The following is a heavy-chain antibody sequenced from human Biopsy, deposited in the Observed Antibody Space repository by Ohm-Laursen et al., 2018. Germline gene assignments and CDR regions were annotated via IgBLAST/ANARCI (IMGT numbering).Heavy chain of an antibody. CDR2: IYYSGST. Sequence: PSETLSLTCTVSGGSISSDYWSWIRQTPGKGLEWIGYIYYSGSTNYNPSLKSRVTISVDTSKNQFSLRLNSVTAADTAVYYCARATNSTGWPYYYFYGMDVWGQGTTVNVSS. CDR3: ARATNSTGWPYYYFYGMDV. CDR1: GGSISSDY. V-gene: IGHV4-59*01. D-gene: IGHD2/OR15-2a*01. J-gene: IGHJ6*02.